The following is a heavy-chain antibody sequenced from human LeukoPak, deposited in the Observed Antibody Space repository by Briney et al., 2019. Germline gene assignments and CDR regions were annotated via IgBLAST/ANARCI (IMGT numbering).Heavy chain of an antibody. J-gene: IGHJ3*01. D-gene: IGHD3-10*02. Sequence: QPGGSLRLSCGASGFTFSSYAMHWVRQAPGKGLEWVAVISYDGSNKYYADSVKGRFTISRDNSKNTLYLQMNSLRAEDTAVYYCAKFFTGEYVRAFDVWGQGTMVTVSS. CDR2: ISYDGSNK. V-gene: IGHV3-30*18. CDR3: AKFFTGEYVRAFDV. CDR1: GFTFSSYA.